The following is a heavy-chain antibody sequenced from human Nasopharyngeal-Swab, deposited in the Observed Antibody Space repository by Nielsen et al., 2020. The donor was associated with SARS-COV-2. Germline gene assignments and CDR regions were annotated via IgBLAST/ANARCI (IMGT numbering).Heavy chain of an antibody. V-gene: IGHV3-23*03. CDR2: MYSGGSST. CDR1: GFTFSSYA. J-gene: IGHJ4*02. Sequence: GESLKISCAASGFTFSSYAMSWVRQAPEKGLEWVSVMYSGGSSTYYADSVKGRFTISRDNSKNTLYLQMNSLRAEDTAVYYCAKDQRYSGYDSFDYWGQGTLVTVSS. D-gene: IGHD5-12*01. CDR3: AKDQRYSGYDSFDY.